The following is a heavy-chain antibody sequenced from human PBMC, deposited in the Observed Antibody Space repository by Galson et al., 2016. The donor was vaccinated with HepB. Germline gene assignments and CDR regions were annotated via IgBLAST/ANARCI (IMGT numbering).Heavy chain of an antibody. CDR3: AKERGSRLTMVRGVLDPFDI. D-gene: IGHD3-10*01. Sequence: SLRLSCAGSGFSFSTYAMSWVRQAPGKGLEWVSGIRGSGGGIDYADSVKGRFTISRDNSKNTLYLQMSSLRAEDTAVYNCAKERGSRLTMVRGVLDPFDIWGQGTLVTVSS. V-gene: IGHV3-23*01. J-gene: IGHJ3*02. CDR2: IRGSGGGI. CDR1: GFSFSTYA.